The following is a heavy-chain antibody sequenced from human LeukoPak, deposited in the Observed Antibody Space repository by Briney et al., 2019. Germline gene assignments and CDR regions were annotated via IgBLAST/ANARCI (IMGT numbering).Heavy chain of an antibody. CDR2: IFYGGSS. CDR3: ARSKAHLSTSWYGTWFDP. CDR1: GDSMYNSDYY. V-gene: IGHV4-39*07. J-gene: IGHJ5*02. D-gene: IGHD2-2*01. Sequence: KPSETLSLTCTVSGDSMYNSDYYWGWIRRPPGKGLEWIGSIFYGGSSYYNPSLESRVTISIVPSKSQFSLNLRFVTAADTAVYYCARSKAHLSTSWYGTWFDPWGQGTLVTVSS.